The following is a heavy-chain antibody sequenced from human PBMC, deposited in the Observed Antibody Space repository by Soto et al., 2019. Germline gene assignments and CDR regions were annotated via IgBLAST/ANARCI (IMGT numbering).Heavy chain of an antibody. V-gene: IGHV4-4*02. CDR2: IYHSGST. J-gene: IGHJ6*02. CDR1: GGSISSSNW. Sequence: SETLSLTCAVSGGSISSSNWWSWVRQPPGKGLEWIGEIYHSGSTNYNPSLKSRVTISVDKSKNQFSLKLSSVTAADTAVYYCARDGRRLAAPPSYYYYGMDVWGQGTTVTVSS. CDR3: ARDGRRLAAPPSYYYYGMDV. D-gene: IGHD6-6*01.